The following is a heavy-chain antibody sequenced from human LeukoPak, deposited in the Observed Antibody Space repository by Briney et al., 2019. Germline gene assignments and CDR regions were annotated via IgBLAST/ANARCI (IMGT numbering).Heavy chain of an antibody. CDR2: INPSGGST. V-gene: IGHV1-46*03. Sequence: RASVKVSCKASGYTFTSYYMHWVRQAPGQGLEWMGIINPSGGSTSYAQKFQGRVTMTRDTSTSTVYMELSSLRSEDTAVYYCAWASGSYYSIDYWGQGTLVTVSS. CDR3: AWASGSYYSIDY. J-gene: IGHJ4*02. D-gene: IGHD1-26*01. CDR1: GYTFTSYY.